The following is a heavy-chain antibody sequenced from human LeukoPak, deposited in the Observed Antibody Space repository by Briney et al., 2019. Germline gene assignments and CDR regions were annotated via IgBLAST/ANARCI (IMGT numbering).Heavy chain of an antibody. V-gene: IGHV3-11*01. CDR2: ISSSGSTI. D-gene: IGHD3-10*01. CDR3: AKGALRSSGYGSGSYYFDS. CDR1: GFTFSDYY. J-gene: IGHJ4*02. Sequence: PGGSLRLSCAASGFTFSDYYMSWIRQAPGKGLEWVSYISSSGSTIYYADSVKGRFTISRDNSKNTLYLQMNSLRAEDTAVYYCAKGALRSSGYGSGSYYFDSWGQGTLVTVSS.